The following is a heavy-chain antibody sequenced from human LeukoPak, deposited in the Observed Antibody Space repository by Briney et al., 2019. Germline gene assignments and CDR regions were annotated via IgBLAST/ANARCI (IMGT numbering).Heavy chain of an antibody. CDR3: ARDEYSSGWCDY. CDR1: GFTFSSYA. J-gene: IGHJ4*02. D-gene: IGHD6-19*01. Sequence: GRSLRLSCAASGFTFSSYAMHWVRQAPSKGLEWVAVISYDGSNKYYADSVKGRFTISRDNSKNRLYLQMNSLRAEDTAVYYCARDEYSSGWCDYWGQGTLVTVSS. V-gene: IGHV3-30-3*01. CDR2: ISYDGSNK.